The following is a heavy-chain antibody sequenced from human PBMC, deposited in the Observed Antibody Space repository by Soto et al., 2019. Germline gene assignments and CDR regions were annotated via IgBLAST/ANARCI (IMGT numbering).Heavy chain of an antibody. CDR2: ISAYNGNT. CDR1: GYTFTSYG. V-gene: IGHV1-18*01. Sequence: ASVKVSCKASGYTFTSYGISWVRQAPGQGLEWMGWISAYNGNTNYAQRLQGRVTMTTDTSTSTAYMELRSLRSDDTAVYYCARQRPVGGDWYFALWGRGTLVTVSS. CDR3: ARQRPVGGDWYFAL. J-gene: IGHJ2*01. D-gene: IGHD1-26*01.